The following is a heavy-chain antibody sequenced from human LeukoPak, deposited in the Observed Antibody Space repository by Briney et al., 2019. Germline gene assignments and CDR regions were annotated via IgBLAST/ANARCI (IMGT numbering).Heavy chain of an antibody. CDR1: GFTFSSYA. V-gene: IGHV3-23*01. D-gene: IGHD3-3*01. Sequence: GGSLRLSCAASGFTFSSYAMSWVRQAPGKGLEWVSAISGSVGSTYYADSVKGRFTISRDNSKNTLYLQMNSLRAEDTAVYYCAKGGYDDFWSGYYPPPGAFDIWGQGTMVTVSS. CDR2: ISGSVGST. CDR3: AKGGYDDFWSGYYPPPGAFDI. J-gene: IGHJ3*02.